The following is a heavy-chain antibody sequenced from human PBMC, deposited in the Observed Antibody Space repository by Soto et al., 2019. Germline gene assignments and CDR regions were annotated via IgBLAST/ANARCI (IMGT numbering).Heavy chain of an antibody. CDR1: GGSISSGDYY. D-gene: IGHD3-16*01. CDR2: IYHSGST. V-gene: IGHV4-30-4*01. Sequence: QVQLQESGPGLVKPSQTLSLTCTVSGGSISSGDYYWSWIRQPPGKGLEWIGYIYHSGSTFYNPSLKNRVTISLDTSKIQFSLKLSSVTAADTAVYYCVREGGDNWFYPWGQGTLVTVSS. J-gene: IGHJ5*02. CDR3: VREGGDNWFYP.